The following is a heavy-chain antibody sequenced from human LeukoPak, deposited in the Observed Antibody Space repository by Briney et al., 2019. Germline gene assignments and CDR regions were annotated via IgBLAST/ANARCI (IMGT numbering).Heavy chain of an antibody. CDR3: ATTGPEYSSSWYLHF. J-gene: IGHJ4*02. CDR2: IYPGDSDT. CDR1: GYSVTSYW. V-gene: IGHV5-51*01. D-gene: IGHD6-13*01. Sequence: GESLKISCKASGYSVTSYWIGWVRQMPGKGLEWMGVIYPGDSDTRYSPSFQGQVTISVDKSISTAYLQWSSLKASDTAMYYCATTGPEYSSSWYLHFWGQGTLVTVSS.